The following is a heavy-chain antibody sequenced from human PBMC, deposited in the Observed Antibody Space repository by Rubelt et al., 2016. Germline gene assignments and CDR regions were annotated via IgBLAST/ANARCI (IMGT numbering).Heavy chain of an antibody. V-gene: IGHV1-69*06. D-gene: IGHD4-17*01. CDR2: IIPIFGTA. Sequence: QVQLVQSGAEVKKPGSSVKVSCKASGGTFSSHAISWVRQAPGQGLEWMGGIIPIFGTANYAQKFQGRVTITADKSTSKAYMGLSSLGSEGTAVYYCARALTRTLTTDPYHFDYWGQGTLVTVSS. CDR3: ARALTRTLTTDPYHFDY. J-gene: IGHJ4*02. CDR1: GGTFSSHA.